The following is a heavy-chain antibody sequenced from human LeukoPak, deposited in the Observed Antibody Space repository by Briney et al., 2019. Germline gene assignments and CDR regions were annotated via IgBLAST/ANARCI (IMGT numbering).Heavy chain of an antibody. CDR3: ARARRPTGGDYFY. V-gene: IGHV3-74*01. J-gene: IGHJ4*02. CDR1: GITFSTYW. Sequence: GGSLRLSCAGSGITFSTYWMHWVRQAPGKGLVWVSRINSDGSSTSYADSVKGRFTISRDNAKNTLYLQMNSLRAEDTAVYYCARARRPTGGDYFYWGQGTLVTVSS. CDR2: INSDGSST. D-gene: IGHD4-17*01.